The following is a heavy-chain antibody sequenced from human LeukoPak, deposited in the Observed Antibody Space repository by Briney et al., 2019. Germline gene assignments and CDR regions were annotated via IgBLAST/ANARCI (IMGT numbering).Heavy chain of an antibody. CDR1: GGTFSSYA. Sequence: ASVKVSCKASGGTFSSYAISWVRQAPGQGLEWMGGIIPIFGTVNYAQKFQGRVTITADESTSTAYMELSSLRSEDTAVYYCARDCSSTSCYGYAFDIWGQGTMVTVSS. D-gene: IGHD2-2*01. CDR2: IIPIFGTV. CDR3: ARDCSSTSCYGYAFDI. J-gene: IGHJ3*02. V-gene: IGHV1-69*01.